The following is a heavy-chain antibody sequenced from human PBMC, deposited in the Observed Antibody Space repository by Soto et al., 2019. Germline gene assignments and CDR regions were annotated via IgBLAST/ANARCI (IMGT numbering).Heavy chain of an antibody. Sequence: QVQLQESGPGLVETSQTLSLTCTVSGGSINSGDYYWSWIRQHPGKGLEWIGYIYYSGSTYYNPSLKSRVTISVDTSKNQFSLKLSSVTAADTAVYYCAREEVAYYGSGSYNWFDPWGQGTLVTVSS. CDR2: IYYSGST. J-gene: IGHJ5*02. V-gene: IGHV4-31*03. CDR3: AREEVAYYGSGSYNWFDP. D-gene: IGHD3-10*01. CDR1: GGSINSGDYY.